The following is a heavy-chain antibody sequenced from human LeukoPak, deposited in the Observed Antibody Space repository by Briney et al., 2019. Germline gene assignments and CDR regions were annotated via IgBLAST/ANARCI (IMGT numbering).Heavy chain of an antibody. CDR3: ARGRGYSYTGAQDYYYYMDV. CDR2: ISSSSSYI. D-gene: IGHD5-18*01. J-gene: IGHJ6*03. CDR1: GFTFSSYT. Sequence: GGSLRLSCAASGFTFSSYTVNWVRQAPGKGLEWVSSISSSSSYIYYADSVKGRFTISRDNAKNSLYLQMNSLRAEDTAVYYCARGRGYSYTGAQDYYYYMDVWGKGTTATVSS. V-gene: IGHV3-21*01.